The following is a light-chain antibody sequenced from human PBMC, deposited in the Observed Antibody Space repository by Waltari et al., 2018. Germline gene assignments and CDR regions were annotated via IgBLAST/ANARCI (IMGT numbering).Light chain of an antibody. CDR1: SPNIRAGYD. CDR3: QSYDNSLSGWV. CDR2: CNI. Sequence: QSVLTQPPSVSGAPGHRFTISCTGSSPNIRAGYDVHWYQHLPGTAPNILIYCNINRPSGVPDRFSGSKYGTSASLAITGLQAEDEADYYCQSYDNSLSGWVFGGGTKLTVL. J-gene: IGLJ3*02. V-gene: IGLV1-40*01.